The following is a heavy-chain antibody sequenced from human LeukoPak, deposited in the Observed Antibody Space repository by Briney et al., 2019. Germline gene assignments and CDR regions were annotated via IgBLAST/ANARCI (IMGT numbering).Heavy chain of an antibody. J-gene: IGHJ4*02. V-gene: IGHV3-74*01. CDR1: GFTFSSYW. CDR3: AKGGDSSCYSPSDY. CDR2: INSDGSST. Sequence: GGSLRLSCAASGFTFSSYWMHWVRRVPGKGLVWVSRINSDGSSTSYADSVKGRFTISRDNAKNTLYVQMNSLRAEDTAVYYCAKGGDSSCYSPSDYWGQGTLVTVSS. D-gene: IGHD2-15*01.